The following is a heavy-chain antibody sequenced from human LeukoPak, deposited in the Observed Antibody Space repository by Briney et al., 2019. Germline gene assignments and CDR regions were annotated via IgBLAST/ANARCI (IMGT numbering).Heavy chain of an antibody. CDR3: ARDRYYVFDY. V-gene: IGHV3-9*01. D-gene: IGHD3-10*02. J-gene: IGHJ4*02. CDR1: GFTFDDYA. CDR2: ISWNSGSI. Sequence: SLRLSCAASGFTFDDYAMHWARQAPGKGLEWVSGISWNSGSICYADSVKGRFTISTDNAKSTLYLQMNSMRAEDTAVYYCARDRYYVFDYWGRGNLVTVSS.